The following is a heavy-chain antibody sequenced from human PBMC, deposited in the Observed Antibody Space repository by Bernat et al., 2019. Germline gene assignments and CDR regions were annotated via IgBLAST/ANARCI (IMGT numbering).Heavy chain of an antibody. D-gene: IGHD3-3*01. CDR1: GFTFSSYA. V-gene: IGHV3-23*04. J-gene: IGHJ4*02. CDR2: ISGSGGSK. Sequence: EVQLVESGGGLVQPGGSLRLSCAASGFTFSSYAMSWVRQAPGKGLAWASAISGSGGSKYYEDSVKGRFTIARDSSKNTLYLQMNSLRAEDTAVYYCAKDLYDFWSGYPEGGFDYWGQGTLVTVSS. CDR3: AKDLYDFWSGYPEGGFDY.